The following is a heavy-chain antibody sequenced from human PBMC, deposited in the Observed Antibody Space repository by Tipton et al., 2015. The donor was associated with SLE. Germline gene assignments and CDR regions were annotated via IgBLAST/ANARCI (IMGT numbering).Heavy chain of an antibody. J-gene: IGHJ4*02. D-gene: IGHD1-7*01. Sequence: GSLRLSCATSGFTFSTYNMNWVRQAPGKGLEWVSSITSRSKYIYYADPVKGRFTISRDNAKNSLYLQMNSLRADDTAIYYCTRGPSPPGLPGTSGGYWGQGTLVTVSS. V-gene: IGHV3-21*03. CDR2: ITSRSKYI. CDR3: TRGPSPPGLPGTSGGY. CDR1: GFTFSTYN.